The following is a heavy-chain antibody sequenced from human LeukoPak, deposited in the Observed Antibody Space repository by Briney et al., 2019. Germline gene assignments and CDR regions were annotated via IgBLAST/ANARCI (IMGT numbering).Heavy chain of an antibody. V-gene: IGHV3-21*01. CDR1: GFTFSSYS. CDR2: ISSSSSYI. Sequence: PGGSLRLSCAASGFTFSSYSMNWVRQAPGKGLEWVSSISSSSSYIYYADSVKGRFTISRDNAKNSLYLQMNSLRAEDTAVYYCARKEDIVLMVYARDGYGMDVWGQGTTVTVSS. D-gene: IGHD2-8*01. CDR3: ARKEDIVLMVYARDGYGMDV. J-gene: IGHJ6*02.